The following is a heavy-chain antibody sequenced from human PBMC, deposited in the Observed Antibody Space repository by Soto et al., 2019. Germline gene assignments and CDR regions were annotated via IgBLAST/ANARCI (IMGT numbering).Heavy chain of an antibody. CDR2: INHSGIT. CDR3: ARRFCSDSYCSYFDY. J-gene: IGHJ4*02. CDR1: GGSFRGYF. D-gene: IGHD2-15*01. Sequence: LSLTCAVYGGSFRGYFWSWIRQPPGEGLEWIGEINHSGITSYSPSLGSRVTTSVDTPKNQFSLRLRSVTAADTAIYYCARRFCSDSYCSYFDYWGRGTLVTVSS. V-gene: IGHV4-34*10.